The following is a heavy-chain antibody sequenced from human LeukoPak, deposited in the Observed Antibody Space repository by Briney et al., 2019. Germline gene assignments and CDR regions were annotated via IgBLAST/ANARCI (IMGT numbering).Heavy chain of an antibody. CDR3: AKRFPTYYYDSSDY. Sequence: PGGSLRLSCAASGFTFSSYAMTWVRQAPGKGLEWVSVISGSGDSTYYADSVKGRFTISRDNSENTLYLRMNSLRAEDTAVYYCAKRFPTYYYDSSDYWGQGTLVTVSS. J-gene: IGHJ4*02. V-gene: IGHV3-23*01. D-gene: IGHD3-22*01. CDR2: ISGSGDST. CDR1: GFTFSSYA.